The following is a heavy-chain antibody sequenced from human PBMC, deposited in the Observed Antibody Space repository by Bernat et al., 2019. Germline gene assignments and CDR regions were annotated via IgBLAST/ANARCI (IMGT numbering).Heavy chain of an antibody. CDR1: GFTFNSYA. D-gene: IGHD3-16*01. J-gene: IGHJ3*02. CDR2: ISGSGGST. Sequence: EVQLLESGGGLVQPGGSLRLSCAASGFTFNSYAMSWVRQAPGKGLEWVSAISGSGGSTYYGDSVKGRFTISRDNSKNTLYLQMNSLRAEDTAVYYCARAIMTPWSPFDIWGQGTMVTVSS. V-gene: IGHV3-23*01. CDR3: ARAIMTPWSPFDI.